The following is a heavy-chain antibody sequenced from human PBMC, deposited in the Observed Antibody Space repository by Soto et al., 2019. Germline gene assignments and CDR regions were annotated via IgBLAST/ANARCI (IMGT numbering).Heavy chain of an antibody. CDR1: GGSMRSYY. CDR3: ARDPGYSSSPANWFDP. Sequence: PSETLSLTCTVSGGSMRSYYWTWIRQPPGKGLEWIGYIYYAGRTNYNPSLKSRLTISVDTSKNQFPLRLGSVTAADTAVYYCARDPGYSSSPANWFDPWGQGTLVTVSS. D-gene: IGHD6-19*01. CDR2: IYYAGRT. V-gene: IGHV4-59*01. J-gene: IGHJ5*02.